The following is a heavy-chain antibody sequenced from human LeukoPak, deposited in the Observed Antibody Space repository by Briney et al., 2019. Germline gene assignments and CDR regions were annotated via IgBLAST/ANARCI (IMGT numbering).Heavy chain of an antibody. J-gene: IGHJ4*02. V-gene: IGHV3-7*01. CDR3: ATYSPTPRRRLDY. CDR2: IKQDGSEE. Sequence: QSGGSLRPSCAASGFIFSNYYVTWVRQAPGKGLEWVARIKQDGSEESYVDSAKGRFTISRDDAQNSVYLQMTSLRAEDTAVYYCATYSPTPRRRLDYWGQGTLVTVSS. D-gene: IGHD2-21*01. CDR1: GFIFSNYY.